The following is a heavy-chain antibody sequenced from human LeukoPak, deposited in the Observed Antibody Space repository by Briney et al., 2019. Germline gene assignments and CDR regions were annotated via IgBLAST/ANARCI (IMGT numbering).Heavy chain of an antibody. J-gene: IGHJ4*02. Sequence: GASVKVSCKASGYTFTSYGISWVRQAPGQGLEWMGWISAYNGNTNYAQKLQGRVTMTTDTSTSTAYMELRSLRSDDTAVYYCARAPLQQWLVMIPDYWGQGTLVTVSS. CDR2: ISAYNGNT. CDR3: ARAPLQQWLVMIPDY. D-gene: IGHD6-19*01. CDR1: GYTFTSYG. V-gene: IGHV1-18*01.